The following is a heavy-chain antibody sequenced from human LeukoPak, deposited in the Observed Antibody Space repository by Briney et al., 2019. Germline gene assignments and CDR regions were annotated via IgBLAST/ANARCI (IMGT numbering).Heavy chain of an antibody. D-gene: IGHD3-10*01. CDR1: GGTFSSYA. Sequence: ASVKVSCKASGGTFSSYAISWVRQAPGQGLEWMGIINPSGGSTSYAQKFQGRVTMTRDTSTSTVYMELSSLRSEDTAVYYCARGARGAGILYYFDYWGQGTLVTVSS. J-gene: IGHJ4*02. V-gene: IGHV1-46*01. CDR3: ARGARGAGILYYFDY. CDR2: INPSGGST.